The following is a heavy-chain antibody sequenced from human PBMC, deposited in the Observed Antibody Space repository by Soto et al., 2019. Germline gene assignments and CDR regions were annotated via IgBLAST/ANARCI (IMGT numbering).Heavy chain of an antibody. D-gene: IGHD2-15*01. J-gene: IGHJ5*02. CDR2: IYYSGST. CDR3: ARDRRRGYCSGGSCYSSWFDP. V-gene: IGHV4-59*01. CDR1: GGSISSYY. Sequence: NPSETLSLTCTVSGGSISSYYWSWIRQPPGKGLEWIGYIYYSGSTNYNPSLKSRVTISVDTSKNQFSLKLSSVTAADTAVYYCARDRRRGYCSGGSCYSSWFDPWGQGTLVTVSS.